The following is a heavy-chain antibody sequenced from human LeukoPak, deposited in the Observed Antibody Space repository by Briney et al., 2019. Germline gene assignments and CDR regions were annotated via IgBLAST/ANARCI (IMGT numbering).Heavy chain of an antibody. CDR1: GFTFDDYG. J-gene: IGHJ4*02. V-gene: IGHV3-20*04. D-gene: IGHD5-18*01. CDR3: AFYSYGYRDFDY. CDR2: INWNGGST. Sequence: GGSLRLSCAASGFTFDDYGMSWVRQAPGKGLEWVSGINWNGGSTGYADSVKGRFTISRDNAKNSPYLQMNSLRAEDTALYYCAFYSYGYRDFDYWGQGTLVTVSS.